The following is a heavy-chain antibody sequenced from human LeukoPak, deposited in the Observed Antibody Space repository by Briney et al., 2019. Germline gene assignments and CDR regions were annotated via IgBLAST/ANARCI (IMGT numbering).Heavy chain of an antibody. CDR1: GGSISSYY. J-gene: IGHJ4*02. D-gene: IGHD3-10*01. V-gene: IGHV4-59*12. Sequence: PSETLSLTCTVSGGSISSYYWSWIRQPPGKGLEWIGYIYYSGSNNYNPALKSRVTISVDTSKNQFSLEVTSVTAADTAVYYCARDHDYSYGSGYYWGQGTLVTVSS. CDR3: ARDHDYSYGSGYY. CDR2: IYYSGSN.